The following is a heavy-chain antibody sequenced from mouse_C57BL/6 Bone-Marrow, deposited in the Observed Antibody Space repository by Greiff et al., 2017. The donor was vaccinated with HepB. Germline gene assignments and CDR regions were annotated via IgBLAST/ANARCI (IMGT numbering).Heavy chain of an antibody. CDR1: GYTFTSYW. Sequence: QVQLQQPGAELVKPGASVKLSCKASGYTFTSYWMQWVKQRPGQGLEWIGEIDPSDSYTNYNQKFKGKATLTVDTSSSTAYMQLSSLTSEDSAVYYCAREGIFSYYGSSYGGDYAMDYWGQGTSVTVSS. CDR2: IDPSDSYT. V-gene: IGHV1-50*01. J-gene: IGHJ4*01. CDR3: AREGIFSYYGSSYGGDYAMDY. D-gene: IGHD1-1*01.